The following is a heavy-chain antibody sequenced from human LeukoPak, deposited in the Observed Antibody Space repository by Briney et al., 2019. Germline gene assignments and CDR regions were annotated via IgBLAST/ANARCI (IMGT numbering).Heavy chain of an antibody. V-gene: IGHV3-9*01. J-gene: IGHJ4*02. D-gene: IGHD5-24*01. CDR2: ISWNSGNI. CDR3: ARGGYGYNFFDY. CDR1: GFTFADYA. Sequence: GGSLRLSCAASGFTFADYAMHWVRQTPGKGLEWVSGISWNSGNIDYADSVKGRFTISRDNAKNSLYLQMNSLRAEDTAVYYCARGGYGYNFFDYWGQGTLVTVSS.